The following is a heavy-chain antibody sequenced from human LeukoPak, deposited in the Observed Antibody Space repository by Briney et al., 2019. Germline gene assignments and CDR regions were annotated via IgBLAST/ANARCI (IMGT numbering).Heavy chain of an antibody. D-gene: IGHD6-19*01. Sequence: GASVKVSCKASGYTFTSYAMNWVRQAPGQGLEWMGWINTNTGNPTYAQGFTGRFVFSLDTSVSTAYLQISSLKAEDTAVYYCARDQAVAGTPWFDPWGQGTLVTVSS. J-gene: IGHJ5*02. CDR2: INTNTGNP. CDR1: GYTFTSYA. CDR3: ARDQAVAGTPWFDP. V-gene: IGHV7-4-1*02.